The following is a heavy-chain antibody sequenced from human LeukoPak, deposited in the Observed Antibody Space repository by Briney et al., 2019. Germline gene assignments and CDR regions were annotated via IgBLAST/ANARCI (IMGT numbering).Heavy chain of an antibody. CDR1: GFTFSSYC. V-gene: IGHV3-74*01. J-gene: IGHJ3*02. Sequence: GGSLRLSCAASGFTFSSYCMHWVRQAPGKGLVWVSRINSDGSSTSYADSVKGRFTISRDNAKNTLYLQMSSLRAEDTAVYYCARDPRGATTGSDAFDIWGQGTMVTVSS. CDR2: INSDGSST. D-gene: IGHD1-26*01. CDR3: ARDPRGATTGSDAFDI.